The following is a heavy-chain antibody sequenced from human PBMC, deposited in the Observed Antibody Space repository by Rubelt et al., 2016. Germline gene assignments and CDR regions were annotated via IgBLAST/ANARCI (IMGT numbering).Heavy chain of an antibody. J-gene: IGHJ4*02. Sequence: VQLVESGGGVVQPGRSLRPSCAASGFTFNNFGMHWVRQAPGKGLEWVAVVSHNDNYKYYGGPVKGLFTVSRDNSKNTMYLQMDSLRVEDTAVYYCANVPLYDDYARGGIEYWGQGTLVTVSS. CDR1: GFTFNNFG. CDR3: ANVPLYDDYARGGIEY. D-gene: IGHD4-17*01. CDR2: VSHNDNYK. V-gene: IGHV3-30*18.